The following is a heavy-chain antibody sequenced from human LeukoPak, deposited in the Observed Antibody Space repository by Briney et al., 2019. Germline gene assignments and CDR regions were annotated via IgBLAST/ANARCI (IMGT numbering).Heavy chain of an antibody. CDR1: GFTFINAW. D-gene: IGHD1-26*01. J-gene: IGHJ4*02. Sequence: PGGSLRLSCAASGFTFINAWMSWVRQAPGKGLEWVANIKQDGSEKYYVDSVKGRFTISRDNAKNSLYLQMNSLRAEDTAVYYCARDFIGGFVYWGQGTLVTVSS. CDR2: IKQDGSEK. CDR3: ARDFIGGFVY. V-gene: IGHV3-7*01.